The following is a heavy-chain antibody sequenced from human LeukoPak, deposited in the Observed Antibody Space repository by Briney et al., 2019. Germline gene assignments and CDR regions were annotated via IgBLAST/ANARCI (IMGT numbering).Heavy chain of an antibody. Sequence: GGSLRLSCAASGFTFSSYGMHWVRQAPGKGLEWLAFIRYDGTNKYYADSVRGRFTISRDNSENTLYLQMDSLRTEDTAVHYCAKDSGYYGSGSPLDYWGQGTLVTVSS. J-gene: IGHJ4*02. CDR2: IRYDGTNK. D-gene: IGHD3-10*01. CDR1: GFTFSSYG. CDR3: AKDSGYYGSGSPLDY. V-gene: IGHV3-30*02.